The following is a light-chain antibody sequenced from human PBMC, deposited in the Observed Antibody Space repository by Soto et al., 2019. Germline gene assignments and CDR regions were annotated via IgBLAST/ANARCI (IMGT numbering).Light chain of an antibody. Sequence: EIVMTQSPLSLPVTPGEPASISCRSSQRLLHSNGFNYLDWYLQKPGQSPKLLIYMGSNRASGVPDRFSGSGSGTDFTMKISRVEAEDVGVYYCMQGTHWPITFGQGTRLEIK. J-gene: IGKJ5*01. CDR2: MGS. CDR1: QRLLHSNGFNY. CDR3: MQGTHWPIT. V-gene: IGKV2-28*01.